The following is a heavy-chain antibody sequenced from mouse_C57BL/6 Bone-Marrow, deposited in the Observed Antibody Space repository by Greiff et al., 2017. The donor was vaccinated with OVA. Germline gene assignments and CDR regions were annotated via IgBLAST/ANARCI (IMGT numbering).Heavy chain of an antibody. CDR2: SRNKANDYTT. V-gene: IGHV7-1*01. D-gene: IGHD2-3*01. J-gene: IGHJ4*01. CDR1: GFTFSDFY. CDR3: ARDAAYDGYYYAMDY. Sequence: EVKVVESGGGLVQSGRSLRLSCATSGFTFSDFYMEWVRQAPGKGLEWIAASRNKANDYTTEYSASVKGRFIVSRDTSQSILYLQMNALRAEDTAIYYCARDAAYDGYYYAMDYWGQGTSVTVSS.